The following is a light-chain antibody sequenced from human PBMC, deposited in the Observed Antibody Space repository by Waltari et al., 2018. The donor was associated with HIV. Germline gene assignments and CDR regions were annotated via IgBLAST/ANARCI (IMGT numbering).Light chain of an antibody. CDR2: EVS. V-gene: IGLV2-23*02. J-gene: IGLJ2*01. Sequence: QSALTQPASVSGSPGQSITISCTGTSSHVGGYNLLSWYQQHPGKAPKLMIYEVSKRPSGVSNRFSGSKSCNTASLTISGLQAEDEADYYCCAYAGSTTYVIFGGGTKLTVL. CDR1: SSHVGGYNL. CDR3: CAYAGSTTYVI.